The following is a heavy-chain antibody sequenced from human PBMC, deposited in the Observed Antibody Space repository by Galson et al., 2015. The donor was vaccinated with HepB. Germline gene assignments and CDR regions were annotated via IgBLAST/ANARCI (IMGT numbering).Heavy chain of an antibody. CDR3: ARDFSTIMIVPDAFDI. Sequence: SVKVSCKASGYTFTGYYMHWVRQAPGQGLEWMGWINPNSGGTNYAQKFQGWVTMTRDTSISTAYMELSRLRSDDTAVYYCARDFSTIMIVPDAFDIWGQGTMVTVSS. V-gene: IGHV1-2*04. J-gene: IGHJ3*02. D-gene: IGHD3-22*01. CDR2: INPNSGGT. CDR1: GYTFTGYY.